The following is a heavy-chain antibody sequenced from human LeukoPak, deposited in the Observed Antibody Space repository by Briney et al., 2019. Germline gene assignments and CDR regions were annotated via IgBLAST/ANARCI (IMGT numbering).Heavy chain of an antibody. V-gene: IGHV3-66*01. J-gene: IGHJ4*02. CDR3: ARDPGYSSGWHEDQIDY. D-gene: IGHD6-19*01. CDR2: IYSGGST. CDR1: GFTVSSNY. Sequence: PGGSLRLSCAASGFTVSSNYMSWVRQAPGKGLEWVSVIYSGGSTYYADSVKGRFTISRDNSKNTLYLQMNSLRAEDTAVYYCARDPGYSSGWHEDQIDYWGQGTLVTVSS.